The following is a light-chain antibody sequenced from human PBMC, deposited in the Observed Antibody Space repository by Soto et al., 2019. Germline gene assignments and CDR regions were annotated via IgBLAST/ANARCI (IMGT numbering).Light chain of an antibody. V-gene: IGKV3D-20*02. CDR3: QQRSNWPSVT. Sequence: EIVLTQSPATLSLSPWEIATLSCGASQSVSSSYLAWYQQKPGLAPRLLIYDASSRATGIPDRFSGSGSGTDFTLTISSLEPEDFAVYYCQQRSNWPSVTFGQGTRLEIK. J-gene: IGKJ5*01. CDR1: QSVSSSY. CDR2: DAS.